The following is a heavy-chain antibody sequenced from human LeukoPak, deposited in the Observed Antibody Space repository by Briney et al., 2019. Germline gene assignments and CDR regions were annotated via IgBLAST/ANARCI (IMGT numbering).Heavy chain of an antibody. Sequence: GASVTVSCTASGYTFSNYDINWVRQATGQGLEWMGWMNPNSGNTGYAQKFQGRLTMTGDTSIGTAYMELSSLTSEDTAVYYCARGFRIQSHDYGPYYYMDVWGTGTMVTVSS. D-gene: IGHD4-17*01. CDR1: GYTFSNYD. V-gene: IGHV1-8*01. CDR2: MNPNSGNT. CDR3: ARGFRIQSHDYGPYYYMDV. J-gene: IGHJ6*03.